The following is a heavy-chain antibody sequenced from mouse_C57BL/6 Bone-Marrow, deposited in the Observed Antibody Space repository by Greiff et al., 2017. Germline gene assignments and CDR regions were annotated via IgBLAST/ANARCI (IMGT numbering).Heavy chain of an antibody. J-gene: IGHJ3*01. Sequence: VQLQESGAELARPGASVKMSCKASGYTFTSYTMHWVKQRPGQGLDWIGYFNPCSGYTKYNQKFKDKATLTADKSSSTAYMQLSSLTSEDCAVYASPSRDSGSWFAYWGQGTLVTVSA. V-gene: IGHV1-4*01. D-gene: IGHD1-3*01. CDR2: FNPCSGYT. CDR3: PSRDSGSWFAY. CDR1: GYTFTSYT.